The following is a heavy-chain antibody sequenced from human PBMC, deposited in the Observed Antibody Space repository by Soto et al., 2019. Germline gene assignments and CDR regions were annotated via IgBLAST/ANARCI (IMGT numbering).Heavy chain of an antibody. V-gene: IGHV3-33*01. J-gene: IGHJ4*02. Sequence: QVQLVESGGGVVQPGRSLRLSCAASGFTFSSYGMHWVRQAPGKGLEWVAVIWYDGSNKYYADSVKGRFTISRDNSKNTLYLQMNSLRAEDTAVYYCARGIRYFDWGFEYYFDYWGQGTLVTVSS. D-gene: IGHD3-9*01. CDR3: ARGIRYFDWGFEYYFDY. CDR2: IWYDGSNK. CDR1: GFTFSSYG.